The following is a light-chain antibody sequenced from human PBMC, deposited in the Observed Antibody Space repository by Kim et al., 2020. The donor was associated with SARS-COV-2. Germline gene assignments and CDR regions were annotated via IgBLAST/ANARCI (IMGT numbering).Light chain of an antibody. J-gene: IGLJ2*01. CDR2: RNN. V-gene: IGLV1-47*01. CDR3: AAWDDSLGGLVV. CDR1: TSNIGSNY. Sequence: QSLLTQPPSASGAPGQTVSISCSGSTSNIGSNYVYWYKQVAGTAPKLLIYRNNQRPSGVPDRLSGSKSGTAASLAISGLRTDDEADYYCAAWDDSLGGLVVFGGGTQLTVL.